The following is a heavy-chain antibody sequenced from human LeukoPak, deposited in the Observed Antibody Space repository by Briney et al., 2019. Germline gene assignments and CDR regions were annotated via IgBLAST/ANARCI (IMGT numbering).Heavy chain of an antibody. CDR2: IYSGGNT. CDR3: ARDPTGASV. Sequence: GGSLRLSCAASGFSFSNNYMSWVRQAPGKGLEWISVIYSGGNTYYVDSVKGRFIISRDNSKNTVFLQMNALTDEDTAVYYCARDPTGASVWGKGTTVTVSS. J-gene: IGHJ6*04. V-gene: IGHV3-53*01. CDR1: GFSFSNNY. D-gene: IGHD1-14*01.